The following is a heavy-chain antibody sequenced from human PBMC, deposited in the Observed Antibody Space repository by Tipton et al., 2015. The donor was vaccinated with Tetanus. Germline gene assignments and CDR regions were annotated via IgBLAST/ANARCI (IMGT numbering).Heavy chain of an antibody. CDR2: VSYSGRT. CDR1: GASVRAGDYS. Sequence: GLVKPSETLSLTCTVSGASVRAGDYSWNWIRQPPGKGLEWLAYVSYSGRTNSNYFLKSRITVSQDASKNQVSLRLTSVTAADTAVYYCARRRYTWNRGGFDMWGQGTMVTVSS. CDR3: ARRRYTWNRGGFDM. D-gene: IGHD1-20*01. J-gene: IGHJ3*02. V-gene: IGHV4-61*08.